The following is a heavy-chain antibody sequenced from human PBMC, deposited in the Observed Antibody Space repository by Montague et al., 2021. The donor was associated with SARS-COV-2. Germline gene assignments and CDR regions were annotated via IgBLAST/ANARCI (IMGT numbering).Heavy chain of an antibody. J-gene: IGHJ3*02. D-gene: IGHD3-22*01. CDR1: GGSINSGGYY. CDR3: ARDYYDSSGYPGFAFDI. Sequence: TLSLTCTVSGGSINSGGYYWSWIRQHPGKGLEWIGYIFHSGRTYYNPSLKSRVSISLDTSKNQFSLKLSSATAADTAFYYCARDYYDSSGYPGFAFDIWGHGTMITVSS. CDR2: IFHSGRT. V-gene: IGHV4-31*03.